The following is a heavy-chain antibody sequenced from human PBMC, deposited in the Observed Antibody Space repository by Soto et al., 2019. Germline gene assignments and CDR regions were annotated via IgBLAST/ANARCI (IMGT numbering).Heavy chain of an antibody. Sequence: PSQTLSLTCAISGDSVSSNNAAWNWIRQSPSRGLEWLGRTYYRSRWYNDYAVSVKSRITVNPDTSKNQFSLQLTSVTPEDTAVYYCARTPLIAAAGTGWFDPWGQGTLVTVSS. CDR3: ARTPLIAAAGTGWFDP. D-gene: IGHD6-13*01. V-gene: IGHV6-1*01. J-gene: IGHJ5*02. CDR1: GDSVSSNNAA. CDR2: TYYRSRWYN.